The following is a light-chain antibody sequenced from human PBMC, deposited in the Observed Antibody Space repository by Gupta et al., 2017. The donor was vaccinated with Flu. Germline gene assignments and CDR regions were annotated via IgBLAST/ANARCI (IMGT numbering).Light chain of an antibody. J-gene: IGKJ1*01. V-gene: IGKV4-1*01. CDR1: QSVLDSSNNRNY. CDR3: LQHAGTPKT. Sequence: DIVMTQSPGSLAVSLGERATINCKSSQSVLDSSNNRNYLTWYQQKPGQPPRLLIYWVSTRESGVPDRFSGSGSGTDFTLTISRLQAEDVAVYVCLQHAGTPKTFGQGTKVEIK. CDR2: WVS.